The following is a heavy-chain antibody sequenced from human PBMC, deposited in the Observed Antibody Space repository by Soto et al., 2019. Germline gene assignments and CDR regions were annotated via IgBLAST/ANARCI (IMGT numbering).Heavy chain of an antibody. J-gene: IGHJ6*02. CDR3: ARDHCSSTSCYTRGSYYYYGMDV. D-gene: IGHD2-2*02. V-gene: IGHV4-4*07. Sequence: SLTCTVSGGSISSYYWSWIRQPAGKGLEWIGRIYTSGSTNYNPSLKSRVTMSVDTSKNQFSLKLSSVTAADTAVYYCARDHCSSTSCYTRGSYYYYGMDVWGQGTTVTVSS. CDR1: GGSISSYY. CDR2: IYTSGST.